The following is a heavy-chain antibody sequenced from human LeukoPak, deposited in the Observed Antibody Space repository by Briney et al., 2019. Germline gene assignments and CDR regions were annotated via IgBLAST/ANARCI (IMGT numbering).Heavy chain of an antibody. CDR1: GFTFSSYP. Sequence: GGSLRLSCAASGFTFSSYPMHWVRQTPDKGLEWVASISYDVSTEYYADSVKGRFTISRDSTKNTLYLQMNSLRLEDTAVYYCARDREWELLFPYFHHWGQGTLVTVSS. V-gene: IGHV3-30-3*01. D-gene: IGHD1-26*01. CDR3: ARDREWELLFPYFHH. J-gene: IGHJ1*01. CDR2: ISYDVSTE.